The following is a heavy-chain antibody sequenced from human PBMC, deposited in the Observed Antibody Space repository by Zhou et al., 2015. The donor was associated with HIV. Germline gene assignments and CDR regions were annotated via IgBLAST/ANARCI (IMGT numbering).Heavy chain of an antibody. J-gene: IGHJ6*02. CDR3: AKDRYSGTYSLGMDV. V-gene: IGHV3-23*04. D-gene: IGHD1-26*01. Sequence: EVQLVESGGGLVQPGRSLRLSCTASGFTFGDYPMSWVRQAPGKGLEWVSAISGLGGSTYYADSVKGRFTIARDDSKNTLFLQMNSLRAEDTAVYYCAKDRYSGTYSLGMDVWGQGTTLTVSS. CDR1: GFTFGDYP. CDR2: ISGLGGST.